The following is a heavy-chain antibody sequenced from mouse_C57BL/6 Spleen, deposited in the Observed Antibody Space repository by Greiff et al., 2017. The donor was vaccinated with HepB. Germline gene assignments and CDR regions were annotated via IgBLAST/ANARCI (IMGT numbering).Heavy chain of an antibody. J-gene: IGHJ3*01. V-gene: IGHV1-69*01. Sequence: QVQLQQPGAELVMPGASVKLSCKASGYTFTSYWMHWVKQRPGQGLEWIGEIDPSDSYTNYNQKFKGKSTLTVDKSSSTAYMQLSSLTSEDSAVYYCARVYDGYLWFAYWGQGTLVTVSA. CDR3: ARVYDGYLWFAY. D-gene: IGHD2-3*01. CDR2: IDPSDSYT. CDR1: GYTFTSYW.